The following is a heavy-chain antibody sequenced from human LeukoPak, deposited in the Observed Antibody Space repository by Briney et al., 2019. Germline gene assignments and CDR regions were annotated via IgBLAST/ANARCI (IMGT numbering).Heavy chain of an antibody. V-gene: IGHV3-30-3*01. J-gene: IGHJ3*02. CDR3: ARVRVGATTGDTFDI. Sequence: PGGSLRLSCAASGFTFTIYAMDWVRQAPGKGLEWVAAISYDGGNEYYTDSVKGRFTMSRDNSKNTLYLQINSLRVEDTAVYYCARVRVGATTGDTFDIWGQGTMVTVAS. CDR1: GFTFTIYA. CDR2: ISYDGGNE. D-gene: IGHD1-26*01.